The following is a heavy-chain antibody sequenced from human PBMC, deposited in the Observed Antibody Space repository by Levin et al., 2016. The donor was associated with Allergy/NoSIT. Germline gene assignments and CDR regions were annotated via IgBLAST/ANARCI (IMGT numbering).Heavy chain of an antibody. V-gene: IGHV1-3*01. CDR3: ARDPHSRLPYYYYGMDV. CDR2: NNAGNGNT. Sequence: ASVKVSCKASGYTFTSHAMHCVRQAPGQRLEWMGWNNAGNGNTKTSQKLQDRVTIIRDTSASTAYMELSSLRSEDTAVYYCARDPHSRLPYYYYGMDVWGQGTTVTVSS. J-gene: IGHJ6*02. CDR1: GYTFTSHA. D-gene: IGHD2-21*01.